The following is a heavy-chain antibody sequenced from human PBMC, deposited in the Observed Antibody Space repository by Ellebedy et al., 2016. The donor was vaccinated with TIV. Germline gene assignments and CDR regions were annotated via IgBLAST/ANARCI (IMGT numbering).Heavy chain of an antibody. CDR2: IWYEGSNQ. CDR1: GFTFSSYG. CDR3: ARGHLLYYDSSGFDY. Sequence: GESLKISCAASGFTFSSYGMHWVRQAPGKGLEWVAVIWYEGSNQYYAESVKGRFTISRDNSKNTLYLQMNSLRAEDTAVYYCARGHLLYYDSSGFDYWGQGTLVTVSS. V-gene: IGHV3-33*01. D-gene: IGHD3-22*01. J-gene: IGHJ4*02.